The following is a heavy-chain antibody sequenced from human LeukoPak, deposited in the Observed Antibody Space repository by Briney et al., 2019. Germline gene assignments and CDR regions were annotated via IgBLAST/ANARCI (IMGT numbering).Heavy chain of an antibody. CDR3: ARMNSNYYGMDV. V-gene: IGHV5-51*01. CDR2: IYPGDSDT. Sequence: GESLKISCKGSGYSFTNYWIGWVRQMPGKGLEWVGIIYPGDSDTRYSPSFQGQVTISADRSLTTAYLQWSSLKASDTAMYYCARMNSNYYGMDVWGQGTTVTVSS. J-gene: IGHJ6*02. CDR1: GYSFTNYW. D-gene: IGHD6-13*01.